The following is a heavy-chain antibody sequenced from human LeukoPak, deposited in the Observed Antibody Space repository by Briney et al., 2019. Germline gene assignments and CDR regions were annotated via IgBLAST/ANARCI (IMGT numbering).Heavy chain of an antibody. V-gene: IGHV3-23*01. CDR2: VSGSGGST. J-gene: IGHJ4*02. D-gene: IGHD3-10*01. Sequence: GGSLRLSCAASGFTFSSYAMSWVRQAPGKGLEWVSGVSGSGGSTYYADSVKGRFTISRDNSKNTLYLQMNSLRAEDTAVYYCAKPYYYGSGSYFNFDYWGQGTLVTVSS. CDR3: AKPYYYGSGSYFNFDY. CDR1: GFTFSSYA.